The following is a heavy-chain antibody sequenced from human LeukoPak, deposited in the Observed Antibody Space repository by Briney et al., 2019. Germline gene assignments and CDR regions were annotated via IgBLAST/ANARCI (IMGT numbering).Heavy chain of an antibody. V-gene: IGHV1-18*04. J-gene: IGHJ6*04. CDR1: GYTFTSYG. D-gene: IGHD6-13*01. CDR3: ARVYSSSWYGGPMGV. CDR2: ISAYNGNT. Sequence: GASVKVSFKASGYTFTSYGISWVRQAPGQGLEWMGWISAYNGNTNYAQKLQGRVTMTTDTSTSTAYMELRSLRSDDTAVYYCARVYSSSWYGGPMGVWGKGTTVTVSS.